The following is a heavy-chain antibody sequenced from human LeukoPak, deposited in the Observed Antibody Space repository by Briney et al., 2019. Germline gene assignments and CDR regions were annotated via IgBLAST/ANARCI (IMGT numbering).Heavy chain of an antibody. CDR2: IRYDGGTK. V-gene: IGHV3-30*02. CDR3: AGEPRTLAY. J-gene: IGHJ4*02. CDR1: GLTFSSYG. Sequence: GSLRLSCAASGLTFSSYGMHWVRQAPGKGLEWVSFIRYDGGTKNYADSVKGRFTISRDNSKNTLYLQMNSLRAEDTAVYYCAGEPRTLAYWGQGTLVTVSS.